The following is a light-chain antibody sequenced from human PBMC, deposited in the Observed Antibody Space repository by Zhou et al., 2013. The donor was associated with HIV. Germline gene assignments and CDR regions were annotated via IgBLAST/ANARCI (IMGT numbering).Light chain of an antibody. CDR1: QSVSSN. J-gene: IGKJ3*01. V-gene: IGKV3-20*01. CDR3: QQYDSSLRFT. CDR2: GVS. Sequence: EIVMTQSPATLSVSPGERATLSCRASQSVSSNLAWYQLKPGQAPRLLIHGVSTRASGIPDRFSGSGSGTDFTLTISRLEPEDFAVYYCQQYDSSLRFTFGPGTKVD.